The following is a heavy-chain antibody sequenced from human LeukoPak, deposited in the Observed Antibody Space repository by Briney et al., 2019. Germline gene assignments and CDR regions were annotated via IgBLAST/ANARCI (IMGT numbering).Heavy chain of an antibody. J-gene: IGHJ4*02. CDR3: TAGVGHSDFDY. CDR2: VKSKSNGGTT. D-gene: IGHD2-8*01. Sequence: GGSLRLSSAASGFTFSNAWMSWVRQAPGKGLEWVGRVKSKSNGGTTGYAAPVKGRFTISRDDSKNTYLQMNSLKSEDTAVYFCTAGVGHSDFDYWGQGTLGTVSS. V-gene: IGHV3-15*01. CDR1: GFTFSNAW.